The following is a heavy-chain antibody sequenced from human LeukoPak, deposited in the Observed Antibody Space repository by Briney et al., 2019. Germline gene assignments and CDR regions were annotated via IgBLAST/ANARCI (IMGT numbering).Heavy chain of an antibody. CDR1: GFTFSSYW. CDR2: IKQDGSEK. J-gene: IGHJ3*02. CDR3: ARDPSEYYYDSSSWGGAFDI. V-gene: IGHV3-7*01. D-gene: IGHD3-22*01. Sequence: GGSLRLSCAASGFTFSSYWMSWVRQAPGKGLEWVANIKQDGSEKYYVDSVKGRFTISRDNAKNSLYLQMNSLRAEDTAVYYCARDPSEYYYDSSSWGGAFDIWGQGTMVTVS.